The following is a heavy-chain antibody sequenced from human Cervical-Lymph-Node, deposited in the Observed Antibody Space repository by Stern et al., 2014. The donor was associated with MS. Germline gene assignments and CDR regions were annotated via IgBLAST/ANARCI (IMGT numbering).Heavy chain of an antibody. V-gene: IGHV4-30-4*01. CDR3: AGAIGRYELLESFDM. J-gene: IGHJ3*02. CDR1: GASVGGGDWY. Sequence: QVQLQESGPGLVKPSQTLSLACAVSGASVGGGDWYWSWIRQPPGKGLEWLGHIYYSGTTSYKPALKSRLILPLDKSQNQFSLNLPSVTAADTAVYYCAGAIGRYELLESFDMWGQGKMVPVSS. D-gene: IGHD6-19*01. CDR2: IYYSGTT.